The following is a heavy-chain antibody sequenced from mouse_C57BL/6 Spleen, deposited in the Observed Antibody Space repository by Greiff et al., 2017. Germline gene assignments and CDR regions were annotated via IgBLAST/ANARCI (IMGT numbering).Heavy chain of an antibody. D-gene: IGHD1-1*01. V-gene: IGHV5-17*01. CDR3: ASGGFYGSRRRYFDY. Sequence: DVKLVESGGGLVKPGGSLKLSCAASGFTFSDYGMHWVRQAPEKGLEWVAYISSGSSTIYYADTVNGRFTISRDNAKNPLFLQMTSLRSEDTAMYYCASGGFYGSRRRYFDYWGQGTTLTVSS. CDR1: GFTFSDYG. J-gene: IGHJ2*01. CDR2: ISSGSSTI.